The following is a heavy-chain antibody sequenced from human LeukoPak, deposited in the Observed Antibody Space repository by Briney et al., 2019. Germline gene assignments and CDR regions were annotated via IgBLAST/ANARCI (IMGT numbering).Heavy chain of an antibody. CDR3: ARGRVAAAGNYYYYMDV. V-gene: IGHV4-34*01. CDR2: INHSGST. D-gene: IGHD6-13*01. Sequence: PSETLSLTCAVYGVSFSGYYWSWIRQPPGKGLEWIGEINHSGSTNYNPSLKSRVTISVDTSKNQFSLKLSSVTAADTAVYYCARGRVAAAGNYYYYMDVWGKGTTVTVSS. CDR1: GVSFSGYY. J-gene: IGHJ6*03.